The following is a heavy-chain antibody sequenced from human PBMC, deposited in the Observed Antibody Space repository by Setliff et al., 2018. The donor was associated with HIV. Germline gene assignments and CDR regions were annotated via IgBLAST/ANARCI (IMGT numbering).Heavy chain of an antibody. CDR3: ARDTTPGIGQAANWFDP. CDR2: IYTSGST. D-gene: IGHD1-1*01. Sequence: SETLSLTCTVSGGSISSYYWSWIRQPAGKGLEWIGRIYTSGSTNYNPSLKSRVTMSVDTSKNQFSLKLSSVTAADTAVYYCARDTTPGIGQAANWFDPWGQGTLVTVAS. J-gene: IGHJ5*02. CDR1: GGSISSYY. V-gene: IGHV4-4*07.